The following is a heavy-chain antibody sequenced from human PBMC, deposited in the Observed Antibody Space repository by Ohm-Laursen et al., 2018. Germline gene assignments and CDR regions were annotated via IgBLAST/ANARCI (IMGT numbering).Heavy chain of an antibody. D-gene: IGHD2/OR15-2a*01. CDR2: ISYDGSNK. CDR3: AKLLSRPDAFDI. J-gene: IGHJ3*02. V-gene: IGHV3-30*18. CDR1: GFTFSNAC. Sequence: SLRLSCAASGFTFSNACMHWVRQAPGKGLEWVAVISYDGSNKYYADSVKGRFTISRDNSKNTLYLQMNSLRAEDTAVYYCAKLLSRPDAFDIWGQGTMVTVSS.